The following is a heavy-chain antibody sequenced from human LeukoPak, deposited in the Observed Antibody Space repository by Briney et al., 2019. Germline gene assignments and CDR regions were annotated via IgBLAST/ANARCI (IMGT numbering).Heavy chain of an antibody. CDR3: ARGGQDIVVVPAAIPPRFDY. CDR2: INHSGST. D-gene: IGHD2-2*02. J-gene: IGHJ4*02. CDR1: GGSFSDYY. Sequence: PSETLFLTCAVYGGSFSDYYWSWIRQPPGKGLEWIAEINHSGSTNYNPSLKSRVTISVDTSKNQFSVKLSSVTAADTAVYYCARGGQDIVVVPAAIPPRFDYWGQGTLVTVSS. V-gene: IGHV4-34*01.